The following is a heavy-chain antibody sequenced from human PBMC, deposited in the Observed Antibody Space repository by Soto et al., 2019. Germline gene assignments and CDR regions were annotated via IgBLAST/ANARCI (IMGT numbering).Heavy chain of an antibody. CDR3: ARDLASGGYDRGAYYYYGMDV. Sequence: ASVKVSCKASGYTFTSYGISWVRQAPGQGLEWIGWISAGNGNTKYSQKFQGRVTITRDTSASTAYMELSSLRSEDTAVYYCARDLASGGYDRGAYYYYGMDVWGQGTTVTVSS. J-gene: IGHJ6*02. D-gene: IGHD5-12*01. CDR2: ISAGNGNT. V-gene: IGHV1-18*01. CDR1: GYTFTSYG.